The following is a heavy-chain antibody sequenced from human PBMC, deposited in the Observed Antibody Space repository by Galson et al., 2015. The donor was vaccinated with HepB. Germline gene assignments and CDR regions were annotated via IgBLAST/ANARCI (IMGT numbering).Heavy chain of an antibody. V-gene: IGHV3-30-3*01. D-gene: IGHD2-15*01. J-gene: IGHJ4*02. CDR1: GFTFTSYS. Sequence: SLRLSCAASGFTFTSYSMHWVRQAPGKGLDWVAVISYDGNIKYYADSVKGRFTISRDNPKDTLYRQMNSLRTEDTAVYYCCSSRRTGPRGRHLDYWGQGTLVTVPS. CDR2: ISYDGNIK. CDR3: CSSRRTGPRGRHLDY.